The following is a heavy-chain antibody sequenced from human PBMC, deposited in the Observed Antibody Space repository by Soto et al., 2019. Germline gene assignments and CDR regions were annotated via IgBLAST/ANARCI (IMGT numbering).Heavy chain of an antibody. Sequence: QVQLQESGPGLVKPSETLSLSCTVSAGSISGYYRGWVLQPPGKGLEWIGHISYTGSTNYNPSLKSRVTISVDTSKNQFSLKLNSVTAADTAVYYCARRIAAVGGGAFDIWGQRTMVTVSS. CDR1: AGSISGYY. V-gene: IGHV4-59*01. D-gene: IGHD6-13*01. CDR2: ISYTGST. J-gene: IGHJ3*02. CDR3: ARRIAAVGGGAFDI.